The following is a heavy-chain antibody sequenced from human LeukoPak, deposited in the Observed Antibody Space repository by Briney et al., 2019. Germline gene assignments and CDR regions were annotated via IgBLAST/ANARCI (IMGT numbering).Heavy chain of an antibody. Sequence: GGPLRLSCAASGFTFSSYSMNWVRQAPGKGLEWVSSISSSSSYIYYADSVKGRFTISRDNAKNSLYLQMNSLRAEDTAVYYCARDKLSGRYCSGGSCYSGVYWGQGTLVTVSS. D-gene: IGHD2-15*01. CDR2: ISSSSSYI. V-gene: IGHV3-21*01. J-gene: IGHJ4*02. CDR1: GFTFSSYS. CDR3: ARDKLSGRYCSGGSCYSGVY.